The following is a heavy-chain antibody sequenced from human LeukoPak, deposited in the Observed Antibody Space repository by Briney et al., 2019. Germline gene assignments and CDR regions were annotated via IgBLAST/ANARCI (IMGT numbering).Heavy chain of an antibody. D-gene: IGHD6-13*01. CDR2: INPNSGGT. V-gene: IGHV1-2*04. Sequence: ASVKVSCKASGYTFTGYYMHWVRQAPGQGLEWMGWINPNSGGTNYAQKFQGWVTMTRDTSISTAYMELSRLRSDDTAVYYCARSGKGIAAAGPDWFGPWGQGTLVTVSS. CDR3: ARSGKGIAAAGPDWFGP. CDR1: GYTFTGYY. J-gene: IGHJ5*02.